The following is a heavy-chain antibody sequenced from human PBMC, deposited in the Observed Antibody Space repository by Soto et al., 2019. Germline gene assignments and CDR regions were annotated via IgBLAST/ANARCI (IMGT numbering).Heavy chain of an antibody. CDR3: AHKHSGWFLFDY. V-gene: IGHV2-5*01. J-gene: IGHJ4*02. D-gene: IGHD6-19*01. Sequence: QITLKESGPTLVKPTQTLTLTCTFSGFSLSTSGVGVGWIPQSPGKALQWLALIYWNGDKRYNPSLKTRLNINKDTSKNQVVLTLTNMDHVDTATYYCAHKHSGWFLFDYWGQGTLDTVSS. CDR1: GFSLSTSGVG. CDR2: IYWNGDK.